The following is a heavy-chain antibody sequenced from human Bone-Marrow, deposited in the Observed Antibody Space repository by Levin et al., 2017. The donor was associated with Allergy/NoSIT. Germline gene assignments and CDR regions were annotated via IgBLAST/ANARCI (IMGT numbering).Heavy chain of an antibody. J-gene: IGHJ4*02. CDR3: ARDRRQGYYASSGYPD. D-gene: IGHD3-22*01. Sequence: SETLSLTCTVSGGAINSGDYYWHWIRQPPGKGLEWIGNIYSSGSTNYKPSLKSRLTISMDTSKNLVSLRLKSVTSTDTAVYFCARDRRQGYYASSGYPDWGQGALVIVSS. CDR2: IYSSGST. CDR1: GGAINSGDYY. V-gene: IGHV4-30-4*01.